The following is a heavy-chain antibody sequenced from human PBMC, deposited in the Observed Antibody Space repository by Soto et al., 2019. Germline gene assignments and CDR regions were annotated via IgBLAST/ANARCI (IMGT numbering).Heavy chain of an antibody. J-gene: IGHJ3*02. CDR2: IIPIFGTA. V-gene: IGHV1-69*01. Sequence: QVQLVQSGAEVKKPGSSVKVSCKASGGTFSSCAISWVRQAPGQGLEWMGGIIPIFGTANYAQKFQGRVPITADESTSTAYMELSSLRSEDTAVYYCARDRRDYDFWSGYYIGDAFDIWGQGTMVTVSS. CDR1: GGTFSSCA. CDR3: ARDRRDYDFWSGYYIGDAFDI. D-gene: IGHD3-3*01.